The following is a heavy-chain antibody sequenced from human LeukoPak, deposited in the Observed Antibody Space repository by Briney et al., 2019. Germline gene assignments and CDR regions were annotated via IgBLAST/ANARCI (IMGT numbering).Heavy chain of an antibody. J-gene: IGHJ4*02. Sequence: GASVKVSCKASGYTFTSYGISWVRQAPGQGLEWMGWISAYNGNTNYAQKLQGRVTMTTDTSTSTAYMELRSLRSDDTAVYYCARGNNTFEMATLALDHWGQGALVTVSS. CDR1: GYTFTSYG. CDR3: ARGNNTFEMATLALDH. V-gene: IGHV1-18*01. D-gene: IGHD5-24*01. CDR2: ISAYNGNT.